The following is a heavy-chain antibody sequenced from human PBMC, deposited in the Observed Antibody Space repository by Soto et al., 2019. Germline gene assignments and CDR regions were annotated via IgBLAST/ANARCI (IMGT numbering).Heavy chain of an antibody. CDR1: GGTFSSYA. CDR2: IIPIFGTA. D-gene: IGHD3-3*01. CDR3: AREETTFGVVTYYYGMDV. Sequence: QVQLVQSGAEVKKPGSSVKVSCKASGGTFSSYAISWVRQAPGQGLEWMGGIIPIFGTANYAQKFQGRVTITADESTSTAYMELSSLRSEDTAVYYCAREETTFGVVTYYYGMDVGGQGTTVTVSS. V-gene: IGHV1-69*12. J-gene: IGHJ6*02.